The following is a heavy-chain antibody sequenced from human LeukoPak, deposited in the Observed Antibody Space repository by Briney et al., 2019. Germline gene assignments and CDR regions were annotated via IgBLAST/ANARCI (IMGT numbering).Heavy chain of an antibody. J-gene: IGHJ3*02. CDR3: VRDSSGIYAFDI. CDR2: ISYDGSNK. V-gene: IGHV3-30-3*01. D-gene: IGHD3-10*01. CDR1: GFTFSSYA. Sequence: GGSLRLSCAASGFTFSSYAMYWVRQAPGKGLEWVALISYDGSNKYYADSVKGRFTISRDNSKNTLYLQMNSLRAEDTAVYYCVRDSSGIYAFDIWGQGTMVTVSS.